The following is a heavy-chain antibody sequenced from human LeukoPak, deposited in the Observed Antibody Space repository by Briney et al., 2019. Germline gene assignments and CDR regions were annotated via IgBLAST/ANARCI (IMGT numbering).Heavy chain of an antibody. CDR3: AKSGGSGYSEYYYDY. CDR2: ISTSGGSA. CDR1: GFTFSTYA. V-gene: IGHV3-23*01. D-gene: IGHD3-22*01. J-gene: IGHJ4*02. Sequence: GSLRLSCAASGFTFSTYAMNWVRQAPGKGLEWVSAISTSGGSANYADSVKGRFTISRDNSKNTLSLQMNSLRAEDTAVYYCAKSGGSGYSEYYYDYWGQGTLVTVSS.